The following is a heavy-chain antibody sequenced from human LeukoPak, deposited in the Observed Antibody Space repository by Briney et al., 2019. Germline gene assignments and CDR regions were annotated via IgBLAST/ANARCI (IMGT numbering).Heavy chain of an antibody. V-gene: IGHV7-4-1*02. Sequence: ASVKISCKASGYTFTSYILNWVRQAPGQGLECMGWINTNTGNPTYAHGFTGRFVFSLDTSVSTAYLQISSLRAEDTAVYYCARAYRISGDDAFDIWGQGTVVTVSS. CDR2: INTNTGNP. CDR1: GYTFTSYI. D-gene: IGHD3-3*02. J-gene: IGHJ3*02. CDR3: ARAYRISGDDAFDI.